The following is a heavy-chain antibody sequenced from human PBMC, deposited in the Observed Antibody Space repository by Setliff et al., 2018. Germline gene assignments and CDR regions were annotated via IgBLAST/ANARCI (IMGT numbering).Heavy chain of an antibody. D-gene: IGHD2-15*01. CDR2: IYDSGSS. CDR3: GRGFSRIEGWGNWFDP. Sequence: PSETLSLTCTVSGGSVSNSGFFWGWLRQAPGKGLEWIGNIYDSGSSNYNASLKCRLIITRDTSKNQISLKLTSVTAADTAVYYCGRGFSRIEGWGNWFDPWGQGILVTVSS. J-gene: IGHJ5*02. CDR1: GGSVSNSGFF. V-gene: IGHV4-39*01.